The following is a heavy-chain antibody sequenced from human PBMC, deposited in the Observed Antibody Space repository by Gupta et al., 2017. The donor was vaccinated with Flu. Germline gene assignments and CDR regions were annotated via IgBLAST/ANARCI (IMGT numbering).Heavy chain of an antibody. V-gene: IGHV1-2*02. CDR3: ARGDVRMFGGVPPDY. J-gene: IGHJ4*02. CDR1: GYIFIGFY. D-gene: IGHD3-16*01. Sequence: VQLVQSGAEVKRPGASLTVSCKTSGYIFIGFYMHWVRQAPGQGLGWMGWINLKSGGTKYAQGFQGRITMTRDTSITTTYVELNSVRSNYTAVYYCARGDVRMFGGVPPDYWGQGTLVTVSS. CDR2: INLKSGGT.